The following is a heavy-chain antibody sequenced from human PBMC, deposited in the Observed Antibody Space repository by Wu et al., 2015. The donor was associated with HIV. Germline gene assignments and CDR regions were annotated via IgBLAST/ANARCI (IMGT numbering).Heavy chain of an antibody. CDR3: ARDEEFAYYYESSGAVY. CDR1: GYTFTGYH. CDR2: ISVDSGVT. Sequence: QVQLVQSGAEVKKPGASVKVSCRASGYTFTGYHMHWVRQAAGQGLEWMGRISVDSGVTDYAQNFQGRVTMTRDTSITTAYMELSRLTSDDTAVYYCARDEEFAYYYESSGAVYWGQGTLVTGLL. J-gene: IGHJ4*02. D-gene: IGHD3-22*01. V-gene: IGHV1-2*02.